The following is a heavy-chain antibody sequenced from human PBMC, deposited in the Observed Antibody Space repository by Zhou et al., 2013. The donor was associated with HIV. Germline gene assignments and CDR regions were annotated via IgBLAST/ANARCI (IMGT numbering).Heavy chain of an antibody. Sequence: QVQLVQSGAEVKKPGSSVKVSCKASGGTFSSYAISWVRQAPGQGLEWMGGIIPIFGTANYAQKFQGRVTITTDESTSTAYMELSSLRSEDTAVYYCARGYYYDSSGYLGAFDIWGQGTMVTVSS. CDR3: ARGYYYDSSGYLGAFDI. D-gene: IGHD3-22*01. V-gene: IGHV1-69*05. J-gene: IGHJ3*02. CDR1: GGTFSSYA. CDR2: IIPIFGTA.